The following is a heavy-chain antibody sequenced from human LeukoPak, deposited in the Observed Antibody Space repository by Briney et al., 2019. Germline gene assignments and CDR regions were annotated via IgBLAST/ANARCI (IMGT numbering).Heavy chain of an antibody. CDR1: GFTFSSYG. CDR2: ISYDGSNK. J-gene: IGHJ6*02. D-gene: IGHD2-2*02. V-gene: IGHV3-30*03. Sequence: GGSLRLSCAASGFTFSSYGMHWVRQAPGKGLEWVAVISYDGSNKYFTDSVKGRFTISRDNSKNTLYLQMSSLRADDTAIYYCAREKVTVLYRFGMDVWGHGTTVTVSS. CDR3: AREKVTVLYRFGMDV.